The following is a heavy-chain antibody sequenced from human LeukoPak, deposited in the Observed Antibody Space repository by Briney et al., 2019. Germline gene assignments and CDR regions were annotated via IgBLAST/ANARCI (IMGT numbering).Heavy chain of an antibody. CDR3: ARVAGGDWYYFDF. D-gene: IGHD2-21*02. V-gene: IGHV1-2*02. Sequence: ASVKVSCKASGYTFTAYYMHWVRQAPGQGLEWMGWINLNSGGTNCAQKFQGRVTMTRDTSISADYMELSRLGSDDTAVYYCARVAGGDWYYFDFWGQGSLVTVSS. CDR2: INLNSGGT. J-gene: IGHJ4*02. CDR1: GYTFTAYY.